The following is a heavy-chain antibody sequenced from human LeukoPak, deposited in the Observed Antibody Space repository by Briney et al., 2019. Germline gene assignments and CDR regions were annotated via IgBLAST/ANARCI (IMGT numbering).Heavy chain of an antibody. D-gene: IGHD3-22*01. CDR3: AKAPDYYAPQHRHFDY. Sequence: GGSLRLSCAASGFTFSSYAMSWVRQAPGKGLEWVSAISGSGGSTYYADSVKGRFTISRDNSKNTLYLQMNSLRAEDTAVYYCAKAPDYYAPQHRHFDYWGQGTLVTVSS. CDR1: GFTFSSYA. CDR2: ISGSGGST. V-gene: IGHV3-23*01. J-gene: IGHJ4*02.